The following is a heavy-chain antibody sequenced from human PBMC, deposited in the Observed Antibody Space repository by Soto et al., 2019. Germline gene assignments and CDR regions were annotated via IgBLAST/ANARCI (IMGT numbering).Heavy chain of an antibody. D-gene: IGHD3-16*02. CDR1: GGSISSYY. J-gene: IGHJ5*02. Sequence: SETLSLTCTVSGGSISSYYWSWIRQPAGKGLEWIGRIYTSGSPNYNPSLKSRVTMSVDTSKNQFSLRLRSVTAADTAVYYCASDPVRDWFDHWGQGTMVTVSS. CDR3: ASDPVRDWFDH. CDR2: IYTSGSP. V-gene: IGHV4-4*07.